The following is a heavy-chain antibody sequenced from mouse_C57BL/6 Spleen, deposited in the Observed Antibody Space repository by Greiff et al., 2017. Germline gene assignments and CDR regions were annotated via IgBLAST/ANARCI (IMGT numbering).Heavy chain of an antibody. Sequence: QVQLQQPGAELVRPGSSVKLSCKASGYTFTSYWMHWVKQRPIQGLEWIGNIDPSDSETHYNQKFKDKATLTVDKSSSTAYMQLSSLTSEDSAVYYCERGNYGSSWAMDYWGQGTSVTVSS. V-gene: IGHV1-52*01. CDR2: IDPSDSET. J-gene: IGHJ4*01. CDR3: ERGNYGSSWAMDY. D-gene: IGHD1-1*01. CDR1: GYTFTSYW.